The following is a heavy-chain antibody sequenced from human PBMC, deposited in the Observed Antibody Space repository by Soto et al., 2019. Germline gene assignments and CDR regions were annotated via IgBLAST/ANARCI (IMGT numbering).Heavy chain of an antibody. CDR1: GFTFSDYY. CDR3: TREKRYYNNLTTFYFDN. D-gene: IGHD3-10*01. J-gene: IGHJ4*02. V-gene: IGHV3-72*01. Sequence: EVQLVQSGGGLVQPGGSLRLSCAASGFTFSDYYMDWVRRAPGKGLELVGRIRNKANNYATEYAASLKGRVTFSREDSENSLYLKMNSLETEDTAVYWCTREKRYYNNLTTFYFDNWGQGTLVTVSS. CDR2: IRNKANNYAT.